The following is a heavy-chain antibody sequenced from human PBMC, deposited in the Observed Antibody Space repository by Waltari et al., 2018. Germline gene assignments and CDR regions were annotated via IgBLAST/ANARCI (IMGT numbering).Heavy chain of an antibody. V-gene: IGHV3-30-3*01. Sequence: QVQMVESGGGVVQPGRSLRLSCADSGFTFSRYAMHWVRQAPGKGLEWVAVIAYDGSNKYYADSVKGRFTISRDNSKNTLYLQMNSLRAEDTAVYYCAGGGIGYDYGYFDYWGQGTLVTVSS. D-gene: IGHD5-12*01. CDR1: GFTFSRYA. J-gene: IGHJ4*02. CDR3: AGGGIGYDYGYFDY. CDR2: IAYDGSNK.